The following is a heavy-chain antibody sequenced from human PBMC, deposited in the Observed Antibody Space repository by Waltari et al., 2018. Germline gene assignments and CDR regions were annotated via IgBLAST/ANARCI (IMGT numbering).Heavy chain of an antibody. CDR3: ARHVSSSYDAEGYFDY. V-gene: IGHV5-51*01. J-gene: IGHJ4*02. CDR2: SCPGESDT. Sequence: EVQLVQSGAEVKKPGESLKISCKGSGYSFTSYWIGWVRQMPGKGLEWVGISCPGESDTRYSPSFQGQVTISADKSISTAYLQWSSLKASDTAMYYCARHVSSSYDAEGYFDYWGQGTLVTVSS. D-gene: IGHD6-13*01. CDR1: GYSFTSYW.